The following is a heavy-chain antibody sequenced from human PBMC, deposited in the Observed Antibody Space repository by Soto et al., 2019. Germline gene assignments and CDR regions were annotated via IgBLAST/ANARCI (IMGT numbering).Heavy chain of an antibody. CDR3: ARMVRGVLDY. Sequence: QVQLQQWGAGLLKPSETLSLTCAVYGGSFSGYYWSWIRQPPGKGLEWIGEINHSGSTNYNPSLKSRVTISVDTSKNQFSLKLSSVTAADTAVYYCARMVRGVLDYWGQGTLVTVSS. J-gene: IGHJ4*02. V-gene: IGHV4-34*01. CDR2: INHSGST. CDR1: GGSFSGYY. D-gene: IGHD3-10*01.